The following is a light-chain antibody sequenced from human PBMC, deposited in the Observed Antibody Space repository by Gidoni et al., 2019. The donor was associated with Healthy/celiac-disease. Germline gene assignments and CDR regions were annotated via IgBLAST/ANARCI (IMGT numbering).Light chain of an antibody. CDR2: DAS. J-gene: IGKJ3*01. V-gene: IGKV1-33*01. CDR3: QQYDNLPSPSA. CDR1: QDISNY. Sequence: DLQMTQSPSSLSASVGDRVTITCQASQDISNYLNWYQQKPGKAPKLLIYDASNLETGVPSRFSGSGSGTDFTFTISSLQPEDIATYYCQQYDNLPSPSAFGPGTKVDIK.